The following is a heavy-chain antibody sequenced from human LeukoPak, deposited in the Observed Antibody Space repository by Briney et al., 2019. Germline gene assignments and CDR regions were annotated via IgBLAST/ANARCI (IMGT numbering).Heavy chain of an antibody. Sequence: GGSLRLSCATSGFTFSNYAVSWVRQAPGKGLEWVSSISGSGGTTYYADSVNGRFTISRDNSKNTLYLQMNSLRAEDTAVYYCAKDPYRASSGLVDYWGQGTLVTVSS. V-gene: IGHV3-23*01. J-gene: IGHJ4*02. CDR3: AKDPYRASSGLVDY. CDR1: GFTFSNYA. CDR2: ISGSGGTT. D-gene: IGHD5-12*01.